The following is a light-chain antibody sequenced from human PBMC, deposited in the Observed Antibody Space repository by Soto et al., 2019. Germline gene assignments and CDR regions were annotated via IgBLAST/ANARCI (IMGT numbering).Light chain of an antibody. Sequence: DIQMTQSPSTLSGSVGDRVTITCRASQTISSCLAWYQQKPCKATEPQIHMEYTLKIGVRSRLSGSGSGTELTLTITSLQPDDDATESYQRYKNYSPYTFGQGTKVDIK. CDR1: QTISSC. J-gene: IGKJ2*01. CDR2: MEY. CDR3: QRYKNYSPYT. V-gene: IGKV1-5*03.